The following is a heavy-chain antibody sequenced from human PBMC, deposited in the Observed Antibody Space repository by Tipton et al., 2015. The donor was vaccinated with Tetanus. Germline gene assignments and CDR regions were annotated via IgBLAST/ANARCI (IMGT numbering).Heavy chain of an antibody. CDR2: INPNSGGT. CDR1: GYTFTGYY. CDR3: ARVIGIAAAGYDAFDI. Sequence: QLVQSGAEVKKPGASVKVSCKASGYTFTGYYMHWVRQAPGQGLEWMGWINPNSGGTNYAQKFQGRVTMTRDTSISTAYMELSRLRSDDTAVYYCARVIGIAAAGYDAFDIWGQGTMVTVSS. D-gene: IGHD6-13*01. J-gene: IGHJ3*02. V-gene: IGHV1-2*02.